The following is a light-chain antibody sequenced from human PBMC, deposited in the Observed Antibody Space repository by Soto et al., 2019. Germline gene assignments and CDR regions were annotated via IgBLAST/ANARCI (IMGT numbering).Light chain of an antibody. V-gene: IGKV1-6*01. CDR3: LQDYNYPRT. CDR1: QGIRND. J-gene: IGKJ1*01. Sequence: TQSPGTLSLSPGERATLSCRASQGIRNDLGWYQQKPGKAPKLLIYAASSLQSGVPSRFSGSGSGTDFTLTISSLQPEDFATYYCLQDYNYPRTFGQGTKVEIK. CDR2: AAS.